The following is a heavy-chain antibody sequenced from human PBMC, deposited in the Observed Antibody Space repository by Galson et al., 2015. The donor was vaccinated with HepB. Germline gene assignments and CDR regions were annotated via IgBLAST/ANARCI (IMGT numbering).Heavy chain of an antibody. CDR1: GFTFSSYG. Sequence: SLRLSCAASGFTFSSYGMHWVRQAPGKGLEWVAFIRYDGSNKYYADSVKGRFTISRDNSKNTLYLQMNSLRAEDTAVYYCAKGISSGWYGGDAEYFQHWGQGTLVTVSS. D-gene: IGHD6-19*01. CDR3: AKGISSGWYGGDAEYFQH. V-gene: IGHV3-30*02. J-gene: IGHJ1*01. CDR2: IRYDGSNK.